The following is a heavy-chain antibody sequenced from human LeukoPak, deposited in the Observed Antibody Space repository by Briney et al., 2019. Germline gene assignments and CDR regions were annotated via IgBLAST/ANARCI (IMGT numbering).Heavy chain of an antibody. CDR3: ARLMARRDY. V-gene: IGHV1-18*01. J-gene: IGHJ4*02. CDR1: GYTFTSYG. D-gene: IGHD5-24*01. CDR2: ISAYNGNT. Sequence: ASVKVSCKASGYTFTSYGISWVRQAPGQGLEWMGWISAYNGNTNYAQKLQGRVTMTRNTSISTAYMELSSLRSEDTAVYYCARLMARRDYWGQGTLVTVSS.